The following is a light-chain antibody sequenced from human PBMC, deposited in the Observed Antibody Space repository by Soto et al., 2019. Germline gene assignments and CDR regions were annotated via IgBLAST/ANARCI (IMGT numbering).Light chain of an antibody. Sequence: DIVMTQSPATLSVSPGERATLSCRASQSVSSNLAWYQQKPGQAPRLLIYGASARATGIPARFSGSGSGTEFTLTISSLQPEDFAVYYCQQYNSCPRTFGQGTKVDIK. J-gene: IGKJ1*01. CDR1: QSVSSN. CDR2: GAS. CDR3: QQYNSCPRT. V-gene: IGKV3D-15*01.